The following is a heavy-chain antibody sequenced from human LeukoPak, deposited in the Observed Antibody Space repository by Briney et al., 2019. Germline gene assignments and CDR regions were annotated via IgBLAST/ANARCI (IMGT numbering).Heavy chain of an antibody. J-gene: IGHJ4*02. CDR2: IRMKASGATT. D-gene: IGHD4-17*01. CDR1: GFTFVDYA. V-gene: IGHV3-49*03. Sequence: GGSLRLSCTASGFTFVDYAMSWFRQAPGKGLEWVGFIRMKASGATTEYAASVKGRFTMSRDDSKNIAFLQMNSLKTEDTAVYYCTREAGDRVDYWGQGILVIVSS. CDR3: TREAGDRVDY.